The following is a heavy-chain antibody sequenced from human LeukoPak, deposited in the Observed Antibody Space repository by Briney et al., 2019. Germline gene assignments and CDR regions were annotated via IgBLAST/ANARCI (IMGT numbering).Heavy chain of an antibody. Sequence: ESAPTLVKPTQTLTLTCTFSGFSLSNTAVGVGWIRQPPGRALECLAVIHWDDDKRFSRSLKNRLTITKDTAKNQVVLTLNNMDPVDTGTYYCARTRSSGYYDAFDVWGQGTMVIVSS. CDR3: ARTRSSGYYDAFDV. CDR2: IHWDDDK. D-gene: IGHD3-22*01. CDR1: GFSLSNTAVG. V-gene: IGHV2-5*02. J-gene: IGHJ3*01.